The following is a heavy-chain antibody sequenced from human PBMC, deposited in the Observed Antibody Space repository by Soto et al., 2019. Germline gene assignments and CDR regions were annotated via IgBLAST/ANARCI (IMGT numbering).Heavy chain of an antibody. CDR2: INHSGST. D-gene: IGHD3-10*01. J-gene: IGHJ6*02. Sequence: SSETLSLTCAVYGGSFSGYYWSWIRQPPGKGLEWIGEINHSGSTNYNPSLKSRVTISVDTSKNQFSLKLSSVTAADTAVYYCSRAGEYYGDYYYYGMDVWGQGTSVT. CDR3: SRAGEYYGDYYYYGMDV. CDR1: GGSFSGYY. V-gene: IGHV4-34*01.